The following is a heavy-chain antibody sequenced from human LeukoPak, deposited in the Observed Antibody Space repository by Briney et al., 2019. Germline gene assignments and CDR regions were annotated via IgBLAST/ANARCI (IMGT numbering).Heavy chain of an antibody. CDR1: GFTFTSST. CDR3: AAVRSSYYYYGMDV. J-gene: IGHJ6*02. Sequence: GASVKVPCKASGFTFTSSTMQWVRQARGQRLEWIGWIVVGSGNTHYAQKFQERVTITRDMSTSTAYMELSSLRSEDTAVYYCAAVRSSYYYYGMDVWGQGTTVTVSS. D-gene: IGHD6-6*01. CDR2: IVVGSGNT. V-gene: IGHV1-58*02.